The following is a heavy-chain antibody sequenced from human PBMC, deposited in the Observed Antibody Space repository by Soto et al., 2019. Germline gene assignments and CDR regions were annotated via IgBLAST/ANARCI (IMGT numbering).Heavy chain of an antibody. V-gene: IGHV1-69*13. CDR2: IIPIFGTA. CDR1: GGTXTSYA. J-gene: IGHJ4*02. D-gene: IGHD2-2*01. Sequence: SXKVSFRASGGTXTSYAIRVVRQAPGQGLEWMGGIIPIFGTANYAQKFQGRVTITADESTSTAYMELSSLRAEDTAVYYCAREKDGHNPSSPYHFDYRGQGTLGTVSS. CDR3: AREKDGHNPSSPYHFDY.